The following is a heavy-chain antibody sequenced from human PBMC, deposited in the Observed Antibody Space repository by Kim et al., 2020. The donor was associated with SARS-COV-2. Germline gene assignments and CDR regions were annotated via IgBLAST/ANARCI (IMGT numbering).Heavy chain of an antibody. J-gene: IGHJ4*01. CDR1: GFSFGDYY. CDR2: SSNSIDYT. V-gene: IGHV3-11*05. D-gene: IGHD1-26*01. CDR3: ARVREGPRGSYYCDY. Sequence: GGSLRLSCTASGFSFGDYYMSWIRQTPGKGLEWVSYSSNSIDYTKYADSVKGRFTISRDNAKNSLYLQMNSLRAEDTAVYYCARVREGPRGSYYCDYCG.